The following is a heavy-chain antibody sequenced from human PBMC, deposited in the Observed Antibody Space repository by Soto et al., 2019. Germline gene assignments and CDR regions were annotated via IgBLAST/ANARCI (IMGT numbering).Heavy chain of an antibody. V-gene: IGHV5-51*01. CDR2: IYPGDSEA. J-gene: IGHJ2*01. D-gene: IGHD3-16*01. CDR1: GYKFSTYW. Sequence: PGESLKISCKGSGYKFSTYWIGWVRQMPGKGLEWMGIIYPGDSEARYSPSFQGRVTISADKSNSTVYLEWSSLKATDTATYYCARHGGVKAAGTRWYCDLWGRGTRVSVSS. CDR3: ARHGGVKAAGTRWYCDL.